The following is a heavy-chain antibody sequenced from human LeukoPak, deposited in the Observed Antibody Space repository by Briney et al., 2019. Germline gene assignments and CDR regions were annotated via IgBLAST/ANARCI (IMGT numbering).Heavy chain of an antibody. D-gene: IGHD1-26*01. CDR1: GFTFSSYG. V-gene: IGHV3-30*02. CDR2: IRYDGSNK. CDR3: AKNGGSYMYYFDY. Sequence: GGSLRLSCAASGFTFSSYGMHWVRQAPGKGLERVAFIRYDGSNKYYADSVKGRFTISRDNSKNTLYLQMNSLRAEDTAVYYCAKNGGSYMYYFDYWGQGTLVTVSS. J-gene: IGHJ4*02.